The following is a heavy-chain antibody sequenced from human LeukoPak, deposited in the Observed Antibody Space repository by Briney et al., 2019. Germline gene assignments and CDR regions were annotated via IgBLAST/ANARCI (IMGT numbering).Heavy chain of an antibody. J-gene: IGHJ4*02. D-gene: IGHD2-2*01. CDR3: AKKGQGYCSSTSCPNTFDY. Sequence: GGSLRLSCAASGFTFDDYAMHWVRQAPGKGLEWVSGISWNSGSIGYADSVKGRFTISRDNAKNSLYLQMNSLRAEDTAVYYCAKKGQGYCSSTSCPNTFDYWGQGTLVTVSS. V-gene: IGHV3-9*01. CDR1: GFTFDDYA. CDR2: ISWNSGSI.